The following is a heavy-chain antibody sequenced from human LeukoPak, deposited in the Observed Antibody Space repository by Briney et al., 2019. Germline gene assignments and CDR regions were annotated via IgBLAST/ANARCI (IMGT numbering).Heavy chain of an antibody. Sequence: PGGCLRLSCAASGFTFSSYSVNWVRQAPGRWREWVSYISSLSGTINYADSVKGRFIISRDNAKNSMFLQMSSLRAEDTAVYYCVRDQGGAVSYWGQGTLVTVSS. J-gene: IGHJ4*02. CDR3: VRDQGGAVSY. CDR1: GFTFSSYS. V-gene: IGHV3-48*01. CDR2: ISSLSGTI. D-gene: IGHD3-16*01.